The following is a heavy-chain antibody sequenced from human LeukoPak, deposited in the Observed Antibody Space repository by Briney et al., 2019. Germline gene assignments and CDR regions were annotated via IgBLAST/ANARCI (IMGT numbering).Heavy chain of an antibody. CDR2: INPAGSET. J-gene: IGHJ4*02. CDR3: ARFGYVAAVDV. D-gene: IGHD2-15*01. CDR1: GFSFSAYL. Sequence: GGSLRLSCAASGFSFSAYLMTWVRQAPGTGLEWVANINPAGSETYYVDPVKGRFSISRDNAKNLVYLQMNSLRAEGTAVYHCARFGYVAAVDVWGQGTPVTVSS. V-gene: IGHV3-7*01.